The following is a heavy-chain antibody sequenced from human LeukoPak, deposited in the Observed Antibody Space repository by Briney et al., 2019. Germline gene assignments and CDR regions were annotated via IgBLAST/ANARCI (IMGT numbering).Heavy chain of an antibody. CDR1: GGSFSGYY. J-gene: IGHJ5*02. Sequence: ASETLSLTCAVYGGSFSGYYWSRIRQPPGKGLEWIGEINHSGSTNYNPSLKSRVTISVDTSKNQFSLKLSSVTAADTAVYYCARTQSAYYDFWSGYLYNWFDPWGQGTLVTVSS. V-gene: IGHV4-34*01. CDR3: ARTQSAYYDFWSGYLYNWFDP. CDR2: INHSGST. D-gene: IGHD3-3*01.